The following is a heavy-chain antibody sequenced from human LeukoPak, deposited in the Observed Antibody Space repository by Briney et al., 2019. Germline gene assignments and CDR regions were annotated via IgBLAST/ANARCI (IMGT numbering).Heavy chain of an antibody. Sequence: SQTLSLTCAISGDSVSSYNAAWNWIRQFPSRGLEWLGRTYYRSKWYNDYAVSVKSRITINPDTSKNQFSLKVSSVTAADTAVYYCAREALLYNWNDVDWGQGTLVTVSS. CDR1: GDSVSSYNAA. D-gene: IGHD1-20*01. CDR2: TYYRSKWYN. CDR3: AREALLYNWNDVD. J-gene: IGHJ4*02. V-gene: IGHV6-1*01.